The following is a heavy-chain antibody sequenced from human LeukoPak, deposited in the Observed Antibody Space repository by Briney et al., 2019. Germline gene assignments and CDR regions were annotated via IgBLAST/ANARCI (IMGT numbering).Heavy chain of an antibody. Sequence: GGSLRLSCAASGFTFSDYYMTWIRQAPGKGLEWVSYISSGTTTYYADSVKGRFTISRDNAGNSLYLQMSSLRAEDTAVYYCARRAAGGRYFDYWGQGTPVTVSS. CDR2: ISSGTTT. CDR3: ARRAAGGRYFDY. V-gene: IGHV3-11*01. CDR1: GFTFSDYY. D-gene: IGHD6-13*01. J-gene: IGHJ4*02.